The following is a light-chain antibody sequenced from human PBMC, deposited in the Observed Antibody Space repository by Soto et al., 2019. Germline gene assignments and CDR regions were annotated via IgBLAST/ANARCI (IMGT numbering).Light chain of an antibody. CDR2: GAS. V-gene: IGKV3-20*01. J-gene: IGKJ1*01. CDR3: QQYGSPSWT. Sequence: EIVMTQSPATLSVSPGERATLSCRASQSVSSNLAWYQQRPGQAPRLLIYGASSRATGIPDRFSGSGSGTEFTLTISRLEPEDFAVYYCQQYGSPSWTFGQGTKVDIK. CDR1: QSVSSN.